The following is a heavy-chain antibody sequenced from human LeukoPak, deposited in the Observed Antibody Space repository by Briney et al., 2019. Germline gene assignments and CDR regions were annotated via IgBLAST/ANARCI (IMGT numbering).Heavy chain of an antibody. CDR2: IKPDGSEK. CDR1: GFTFSSYW. Sequence: GGSLRLSCAASGFTFSSYWMSWVRQSPGKGLEWVANIKPDGSEKYFMDSVKGRFTISRDNAKNALYLEMNSLRAEDTAEYFCARERMYSGSGSAYPYYDYWGQGTLVTVSS. D-gene: IGHD3-10*01. CDR3: ARERMYSGSGSAYPYYDY. J-gene: IGHJ4*02. V-gene: IGHV3-7*01.